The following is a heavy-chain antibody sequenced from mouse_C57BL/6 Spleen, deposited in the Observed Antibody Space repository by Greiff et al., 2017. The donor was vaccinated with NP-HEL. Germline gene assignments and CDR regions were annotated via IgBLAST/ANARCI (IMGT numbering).Heavy chain of an antibody. J-gene: IGHJ2*01. Sequence: EVKVVESGEGLVKPGGSLKLSCAASGFTFSSYAMSWVRQTPEKRLEWVAYISSGGDYIYYADTVKGRFTISRDNARNTLYLQMSSLKSEDTAMYYCTRDRGNWDYFDYWGQGTTLTVSS. CDR2: ISSGGDYI. CDR1: GFTFSSYA. V-gene: IGHV5-9-1*02. D-gene: IGHD4-1*01. CDR3: TRDRGNWDYFDY.